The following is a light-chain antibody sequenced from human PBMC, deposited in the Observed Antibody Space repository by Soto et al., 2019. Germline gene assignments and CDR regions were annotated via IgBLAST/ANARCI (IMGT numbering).Light chain of an antibody. CDR2: VGS. CDR1: SSDVGSYNL. V-gene: IGLV2-23*01. CDR3: CSNAGRSIVV. Sequence: QSALTQPASVSGSPGQSITISCTGSSSDVGSYNLVSWYQQHPGKAPKLMIYVGSKRPSGVSSRFSGSKSGSTASLTISGLQAEDEADYYCCSNAGRSIVVFGGGTKVTVL. J-gene: IGLJ2*01.